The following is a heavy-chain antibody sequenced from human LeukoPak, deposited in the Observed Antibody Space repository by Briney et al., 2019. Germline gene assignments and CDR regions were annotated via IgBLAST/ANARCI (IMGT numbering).Heavy chain of an antibody. D-gene: IGHD2-2*01. V-gene: IGHV4-61*02. CDR1: GDSISSGDYY. J-gene: IGHJ5*02. Sequence: PSETLSLTCTVSGDSISSGDYYWSWIRQPAGKGLEWIGRISSSGSTNYNPSLKSRVTISLDTSKNQFSLKLSSVTAADTAVYYCATSRQLLDNWFDPWGQGTLVTVSS. CDR2: ISSSGST. CDR3: ATSRQLLDNWFDP.